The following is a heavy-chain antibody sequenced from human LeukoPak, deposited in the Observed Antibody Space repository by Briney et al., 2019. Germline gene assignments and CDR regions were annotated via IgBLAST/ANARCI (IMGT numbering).Heavy chain of an antibody. CDR1: GFSLRTRGVG. D-gene: IGHD6-19*01. J-gene: IGHJ3*02. CDR3: ARAAIAVAFSKDAVDI. V-gene: IGHV2-5*02. CDR2: LYCDDDK. Sequence: SGPTLVNPTQTLTLTCNFSGFSLRTRGVGVGWIGLPPGKALEWLALLYCDDDKRYSPSLKSRLTITKDTSKYKVVLTMTNMDPVDTGTSECARAAIAVAFSKDAVDIWGQGTMVTVSS.